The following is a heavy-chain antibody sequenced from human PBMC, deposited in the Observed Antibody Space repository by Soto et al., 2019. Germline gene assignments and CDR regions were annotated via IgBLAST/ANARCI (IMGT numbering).Heavy chain of an antibody. CDR1: GYTFTSYA. V-gene: IGHV1-3*01. Sequence: ASVKVSCKASGYTFTSYAMHWVRQARGQRLEWMGWINAGNGNTKYSQKFQGRVTITRDTSASTDYMELSSLRSEDTDVYYCARNLYYYDSSGYYDYWGQGTRVTVSS. D-gene: IGHD3-22*01. J-gene: IGHJ4*02. CDR3: ARNLYYYDSSGYYDY. CDR2: INAGNGNT.